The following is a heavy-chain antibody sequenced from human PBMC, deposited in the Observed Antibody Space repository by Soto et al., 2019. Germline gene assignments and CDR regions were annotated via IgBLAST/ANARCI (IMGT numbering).Heavy chain of an antibody. V-gene: IGHV3-7*05. Sequence: EVQVVDSGGGLVQPGGSLRLSCAASGFIFTNYWMTWVRQAPGKGLEWVAIIKYDGNEKYYVDPVRGRFTISRDNAKNSVCLKMNSLRADDTAVYFCARVKYYDRSFDYWGQGTLVTVSS. CDR1: GFIFTNYW. CDR2: IKYDGNEK. D-gene: IGHD3-16*01. J-gene: IGHJ4*02. CDR3: ARVKYYDRSFDY.